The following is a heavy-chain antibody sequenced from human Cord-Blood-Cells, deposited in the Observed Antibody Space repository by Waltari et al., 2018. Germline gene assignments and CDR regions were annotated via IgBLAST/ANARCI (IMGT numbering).Heavy chain of an antibody. D-gene: IGHD2-2*01. CDR1: GFTVRSNY. CDR2: IYSGGST. Sequence: EVQLVESGGGLIQPGGSLRLSCAASGFTVRSNYMSWVRQAPGKGLEWVSVIYSGGSTYYADSVKGRFTISRDNSKNTLYLQMNSLRAEDTAVYYCARAIVVVPAANWFDPWGQGTLVTVSS. V-gene: IGHV3-53*01. J-gene: IGHJ5*02. CDR3: ARAIVVVPAANWFDP.